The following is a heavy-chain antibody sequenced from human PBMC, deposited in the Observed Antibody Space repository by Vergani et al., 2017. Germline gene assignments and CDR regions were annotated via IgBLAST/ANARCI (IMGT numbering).Heavy chain of an antibody. Sequence: QVQLVQSGAEVKKPGASVKVSCKASGYTFTGYYMHWVRQAPGPGLEWMGWINPNSGGTNYAQKFQGRVTMTRDTSISTAYMELSRLRSDDTAVYYCARDGANCSSTSCYRGHDAFDIWGQGTMVTVSS. CDR1: GYTFTGYY. CDR3: ARDGANCSSTSCYRGHDAFDI. D-gene: IGHD2-2*02. J-gene: IGHJ3*02. CDR2: INPNSGGT. V-gene: IGHV1-2*02.